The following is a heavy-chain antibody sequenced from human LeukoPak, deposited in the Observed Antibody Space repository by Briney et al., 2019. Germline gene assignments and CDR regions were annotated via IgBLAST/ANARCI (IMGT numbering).Heavy chain of an antibody. CDR1: GYTFGSYW. Sequence: GESLRISCRGSGYTFGSYWIAWVRQMPGNGLEWMGIIYPGDSHTRYSPAFQDQVTISADKSISTAYLQWSSLRASDTGIYYCARLYTRLTRSIWGRFDHWGQGTLVTVSS. CDR2: IYPGDSHT. D-gene: IGHD3-16*01. V-gene: IGHV5-51*01. J-gene: IGHJ5*02. CDR3: ARLYTRLTRSIWGRFDH.